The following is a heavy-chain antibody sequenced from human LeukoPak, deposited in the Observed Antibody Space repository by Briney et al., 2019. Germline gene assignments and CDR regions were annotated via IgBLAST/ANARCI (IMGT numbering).Heavy chain of an antibody. Sequence: SETLSLTCTVSGGSISSGSYYWSWIRRPAGKGLEWIGRIYTSGSTNYNPSLKSRVTISVDTSKDQFSLKLSSVTAADTAVYYCAGGKATFDYWGQGTLVTVSS. D-gene: IGHD3-16*01. CDR2: IYTSGST. J-gene: IGHJ4*02. CDR3: AGGKATFDY. CDR1: GGSISSGSYY. V-gene: IGHV4-61*02.